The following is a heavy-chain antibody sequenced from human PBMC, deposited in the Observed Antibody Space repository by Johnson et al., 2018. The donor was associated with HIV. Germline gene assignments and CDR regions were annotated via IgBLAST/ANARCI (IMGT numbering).Heavy chain of an antibody. J-gene: IGHJ3*01. CDR2: VSYDGSER. D-gene: IGHD3-16*01. CDR1: GFSFSSYA. Sequence: QVQLVESGGGVVQPGRSLRLSCAASGFSFSSYAMHWVRQAPGKGLEWVAVVSYDGSERYYGESVKGRFTISRDNSRNTLYLEMNSLRAEDTAVYYCARGSRYTYDNDDVYLLQAFDYWGQGTMVTVSS. V-gene: IGHV3-30*04. CDR3: ARGSRYTYDNDDVYLLQAFDY.